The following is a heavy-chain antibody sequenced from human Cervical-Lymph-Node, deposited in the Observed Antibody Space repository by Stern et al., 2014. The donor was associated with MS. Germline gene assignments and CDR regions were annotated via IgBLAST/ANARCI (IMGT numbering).Heavy chain of an antibody. CDR1: GGSISTYY. CDR3: ARVSVTAAGAGFDF. D-gene: IGHD6-13*01. V-gene: IGHV4-59*01. Sequence: QVQLQESGPGLVKPSETLSLTCTVSGGSISTYYWSWIRQPPGKGLEWIGYIYYSGNTDYNASLKSRVTISVDTSKNQFSLNLSSVTAADTAVYYCARVSVTAAGAGFDFWGQGTLVTVSS. CDR2: IYYSGNT. J-gene: IGHJ4*02.